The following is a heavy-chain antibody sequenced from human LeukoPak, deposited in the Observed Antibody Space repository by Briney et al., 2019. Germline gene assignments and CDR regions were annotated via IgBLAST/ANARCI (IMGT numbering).Heavy chain of an antibody. Sequence: GGSLRLSCAASRFTVSNYWMSCVRQAPGKGLEWVANIKQDGSETYYVDSVRGRFTISRDNAKNSLSLQMNSLRAEDTAVYYCARQRGSGCLDYWGQGTLVTVSS. V-gene: IGHV3-7*01. CDR1: RFTVSNYW. CDR3: ARQRGSGCLDY. D-gene: IGHD6-19*01. J-gene: IGHJ4*02. CDR2: IKQDGSET.